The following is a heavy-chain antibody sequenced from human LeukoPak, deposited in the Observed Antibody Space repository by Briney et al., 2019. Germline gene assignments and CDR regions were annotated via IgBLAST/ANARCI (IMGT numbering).Heavy chain of an antibody. CDR1: GYTFTSYG. Sequence: GASVKVSCKASGYTFTSYGYSWVRQAPGQGLEWMGWISAYNGNTNYAQKLQGRVTMTTDTSTSTAYMELRSLRSDDTGVYYCVRGGNDYVWGSYRFIDYWGQGTLVTVSS. CDR3: VRGGNDYVWGSYRFIDY. V-gene: IGHV1-18*01. J-gene: IGHJ4*02. D-gene: IGHD3-16*02. CDR2: ISAYNGNT.